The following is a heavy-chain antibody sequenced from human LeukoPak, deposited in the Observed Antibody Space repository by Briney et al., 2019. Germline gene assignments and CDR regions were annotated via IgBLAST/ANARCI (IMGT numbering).Heavy chain of an antibody. J-gene: IGHJ4*02. V-gene: IGHV4-39*02. CDR2: IYYSGST. CDR3: ARDRGSYYGRDYFDY. CDR1: GGSISSSSYY. D-gene: IGHD1-26*01. Sequence: SETLSLTCTVSGGSISSSSYYWGWIRQPPGKGLEWIGSIYYSGSTYYNPSLESRVTIFVDTSKNQFSPKLSSVTAADTAVYYCARDRGSYYGRDYFDYWGQGTLVTVSS.